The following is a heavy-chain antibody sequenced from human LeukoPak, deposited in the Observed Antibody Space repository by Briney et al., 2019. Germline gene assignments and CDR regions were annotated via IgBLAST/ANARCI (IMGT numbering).Heavy chain of an antibody. V-gene: IGHV3-30*18. D-gene: IGHD5-24*01. J-gene: IGHJ6*02. CDR1: GFTFSSYG. CDR3: AKLPRGDGSVSHYYYYGMDV. Sequence: PGRSLRLSCAASGFTFSSYGFHWVRQAPGKGLEWVAVILYDGSNKYYADSVKGRFTISRDNSKNTLYLQMNSLRAEDTAVYYCAKLPRGDGSVSHYYYYGMDVWGQGTTVTVSS. CDR2: ILYDGSNK.